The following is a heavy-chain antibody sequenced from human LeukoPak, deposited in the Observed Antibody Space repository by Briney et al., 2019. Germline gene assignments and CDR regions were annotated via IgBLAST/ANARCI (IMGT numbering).Heavy chain of an antibody. CDR2: INWNGGST. D-gene: IGHD3-22*01. J-gene: IGHJ3*02. CDR3: ARTPRIYYDDRMDI. V-gene: IGHV3-20*04. Sequence: GGSLRLSCAASGFTFDDYAMSWVRQAPGKGLEWVSGINWNGGSTVYADSVKGRFTISRDNAKNSLYLQMNSLRAEDTALYYCARTPRIYYDDRMDIWGQGTMVTVSS. CDR1: GFTFDDYA.